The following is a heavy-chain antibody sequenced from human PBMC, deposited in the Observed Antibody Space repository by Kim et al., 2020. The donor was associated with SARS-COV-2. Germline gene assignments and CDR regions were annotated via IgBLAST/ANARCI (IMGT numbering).Heavy chain of an antibody. V-gene: IGHV3-23*01. CDR1: GFTFSSYA. J-gene: IGHJ6*02. Sequence: GGSLRLSCAASGFTFSSYAMSWVRQAPGKGLEWVSAISGSGGSTYYADSVKGRFTISRDNSKNTLYLQMNSLRAEDTAVYYCAKDTSYDFWSGYQNYYYYYGMDVWGQGTTVTVSS. D-gene: IGHD3-3*01. CDR2: ISGSGGST. CDR3: AKDTSYDFWSGYQNYYYYYGMDV.